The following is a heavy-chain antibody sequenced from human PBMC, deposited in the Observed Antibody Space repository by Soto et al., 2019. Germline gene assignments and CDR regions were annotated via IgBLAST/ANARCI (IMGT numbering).Heavy chain of an antibody. D-gene: IGHD3-10*01. CDR1: GFTFSSYA. CDR3: AKDRMVRGEAYDAFDI. V-gene: IGHV3-23*01. CDR2: ISGSGGST. J-gene: IGHJ3*02. Sequence: GGSLRLSCAASGFTFSSYAMSWVRQAPGKGLEWVSAISGSGGSTYYADSVKGRFNISRDNSKNTLYLQMNSLRAEDTAVYYRAKDRMVRGEAYDAFDIWGQGTMVTVSS.